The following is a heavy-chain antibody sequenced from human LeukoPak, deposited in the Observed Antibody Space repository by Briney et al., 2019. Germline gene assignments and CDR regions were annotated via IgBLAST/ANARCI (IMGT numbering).Heavy chain of an antibody. CDR2: ISSSSSYI. Sequence: GGSLRLSCAASGFTFSSYSMNWVRQAPGKGLEWVSSISSSSSYIYYADSVKGRFTISRDNAKNSLYLQMNSLRAEDTAVYYCARSPPARATIGRGYYYYYMDVWGKGTTVTVSS. CDR3: ARSPPARATIGRGYYYYYMDV. CDR1: GFTFSSYS. D-gene: IGHD5-24*01. V-gene: IGHV3-21*01. J-gene: IGHJ6*03.